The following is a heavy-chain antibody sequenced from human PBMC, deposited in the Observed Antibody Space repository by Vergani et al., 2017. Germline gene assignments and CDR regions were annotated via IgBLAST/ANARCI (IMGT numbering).Heavy chain of an antibody. V-gene: IGHV5-10-1*01. CDR1: GYSFTSYW. J-gene: IGHJ6*02. Sequence: EVQLVQSGAEVKKPGESLRISCKGSGYSFTSYWISWVRQMPGKGLEWMGRIDPSDSYTNYSPSFQGHVTISADKSISTAYLQWGSLKGSDTAMYYCARPPHSSSSWPEDYYYYGMDVWGQGTTVTVSS. CDR3: ARPPHSSSSWPEDYYYYGMDV. D-gene: IGHD6-13*01. CDR2: IDPSDSYT.